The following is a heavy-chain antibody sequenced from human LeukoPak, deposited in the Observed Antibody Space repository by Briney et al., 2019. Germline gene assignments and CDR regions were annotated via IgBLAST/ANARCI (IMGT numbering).Heavy chain of an antibody. CDR1: GGSISSYY. V-gene: IGHV4-59*01. CDR2: IYYSGRT. Sequence: SETLSLTCTVSGGSISSYYWSWIRQPPGKGLEWIGYIYYSGRTDYNPSLKSRVTVSVDTSKNQFSLKLRSMIAAGTAVDYCARGGSSWSRSWFDPWGQGTLVTVSS. CDR3: ARGGSSWSRSWFDP. D-gene: IGHD6-13*01. J-gene: IGHJ5*02.